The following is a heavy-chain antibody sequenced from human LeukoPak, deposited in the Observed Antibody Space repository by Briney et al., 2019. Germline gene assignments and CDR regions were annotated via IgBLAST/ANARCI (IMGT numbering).Heavy chain of an antibody. D-gene: IGHD6-19*01. Sequence: GASVKVSCKASGGTFSSYAISWVRQAPGQGLEWMGRIIPILGIANYAQKFQGRVTITADKSTSTAHMELSSLRSEDTAVYYCARDSSGRSAFDYWGQGTLVTVSS. CDR1: GGTFSSYA. V-gene: IGHV1-69*04. J-gene: IGHJ4*02. CDR2: IIPILGIA. CDR3: ARDSSGRSAFDY.